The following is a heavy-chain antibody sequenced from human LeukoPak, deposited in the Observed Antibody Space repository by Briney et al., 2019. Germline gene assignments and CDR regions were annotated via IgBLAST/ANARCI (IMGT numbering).Heavy chain of an antibody. D-gene: IGHD3-22*01. CDR3: ARRDSSGSNVFDY. CDR2: IYYSGST. V-gene: IGHV4-39*07. CDR1: GGSISSSSYY. Sequence: SETLSLTCIVSGGSISSSSYYWGWIRQPPGKGLEWIGSIYYSGSTYYNPSLKSRVTISVDTSKNQFSLKLSSVTAADTAVYYCARRDSSGSNVFDYWGQGTLVTVSS. J-gene: IGHJ4*02.